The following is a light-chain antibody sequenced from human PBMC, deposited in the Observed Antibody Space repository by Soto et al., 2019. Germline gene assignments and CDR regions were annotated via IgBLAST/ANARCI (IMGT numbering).Light chain of an antibody. CDR1: QDISNY. CDR2: HAS. Sequence: DIQMTQSPSSLSASVGDRVTITCQASQDISNYLNWYQQKAGKAPKLLIYHASNLETGVPSRFSGSESGTDFTFTISSLQPEDVATYYCQQYDRLPYTFGQGTKLEIK. J-gene: IGKJ2*01. V-gene: IGKV1-33*01. CDR3: QQYDRLPYT.